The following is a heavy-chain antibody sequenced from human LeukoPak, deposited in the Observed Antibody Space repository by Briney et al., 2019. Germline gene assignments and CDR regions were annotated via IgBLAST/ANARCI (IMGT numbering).Heavy chain of an antibody. D-gene: IGHD3-9*01. CDR2: INPISGGT. J-gene: IGHJ6*02. CDR3: ARDQVALRYFDGYGMDV. Sequence: GASVKVSCKASGYTFTSYGISWVRQAPGKGLEWMGWINPISGGTNYAQKFQGRVTMTRDTSINTADMELSSLTSDDTAMYYCARDQVALRYFDGYGMDVWGQGTTVTVSS. V-gene: IGHV1-2*02. CDR1: GYTFTSYG.